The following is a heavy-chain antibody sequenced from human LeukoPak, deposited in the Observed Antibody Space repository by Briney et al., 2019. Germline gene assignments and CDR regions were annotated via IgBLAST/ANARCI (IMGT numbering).Heavy chain of an antibody. CDR2: INSDGSWT. CDR1: GNYW. V-gene: IGHV3-74*01. J-gene: IGHJ4*02. Sequence: GGSLSLSCAASGNYWMHWVRQAPGKGLVWVSHINSDGSWTGYADSVKGRFTISKDNAENTVYRQMNNLRAEDTAVYYCVSFYETYWGRGTLVTVSS. CDR3: VSFYETY. D-gene: IGHD2-2*01.